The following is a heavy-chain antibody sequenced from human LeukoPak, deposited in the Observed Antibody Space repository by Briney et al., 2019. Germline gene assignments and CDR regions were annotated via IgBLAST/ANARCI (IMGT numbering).Heavy chain of an antibody. V-gene: IGHV3-21*01. CDR3: VRVTTTYYYDSGGYCDY. CDR1: GFTFSTYR. D-gene: IGHD3-22*01. J-gene: IGHJ4*02. Sequence: KPWGSLRLSCAASGFTFSTYRMNWVRPAPGKGLEWVSSISSTSSHIYYADSVKGRFTISRDNAKNSLHLQMNSLRADDSAVYYCVRVTTTYYYDSGGYCDYWGQGTLVTVSS. CDR2: ISSTSSHI.